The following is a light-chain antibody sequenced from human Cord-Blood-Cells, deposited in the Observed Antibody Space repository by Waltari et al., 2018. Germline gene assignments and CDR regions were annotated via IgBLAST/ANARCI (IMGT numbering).Light chain of an antibody. J-gene: IGLJ3*02. V-gene: IGLV2-23*01. Sequence: QSALTQPASVSGSPGQSLTLSCTGTSRYVGRYNLASWYQQHPGKAPQLMIYEGSKRPSGVSNRFSGSKSGNTAALTISGLQAEDEADYYCCSYAGSSTWVFGGGTKLTVL. CDR2: EGS. CDR3: CSYAGSSTWV. CDR1: SRYVGRYNL.